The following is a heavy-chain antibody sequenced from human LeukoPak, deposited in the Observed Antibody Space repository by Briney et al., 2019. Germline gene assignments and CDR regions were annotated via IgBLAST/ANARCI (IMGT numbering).Heavy chain of an antibody. Sequence: GGSLRLSCVASGFAFSHHYMHWVRQAPGKGLVWVSRIDIDGNTNYADSVKGRFTISKDNTKDTVYLQMNSLRAEDTAVYYCARDLNYNFDYWGQGALVTVSS. J-gene: IGHJ4*02. CDR3: ARDLNYNFDY. V-gene: IGHV3-74*01. CDR1: GFAFSHHY. CDR2: IDIDGNT. D-gene: IGHD5-24*01.